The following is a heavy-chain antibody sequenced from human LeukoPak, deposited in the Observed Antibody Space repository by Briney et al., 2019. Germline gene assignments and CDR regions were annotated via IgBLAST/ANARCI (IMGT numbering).Heavy chain of an antibody. J-gene: IGHJ4*02. Sequence: SVKVSCKASGYTFTSYDINWVRQAPGQGLEWMGGIIPFFGTAIYAQKFQGRVTITADKSTSTAYMELSSLRSEDTAMYYCARVGAVAGTLDYWGQGTLVTVSS. CDR1: GYTFTSYD. CDR3: ARVGAVAGTLDY. CDR2: IIPFFGTA. D-gene: IGHD6-19*01. V-gene: IGHV1-69*06.